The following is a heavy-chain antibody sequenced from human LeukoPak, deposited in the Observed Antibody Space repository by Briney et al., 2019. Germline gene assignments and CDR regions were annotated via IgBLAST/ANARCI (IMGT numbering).Heavy chain of an antibody. CDR1: GFTFSNYP. D-gene: IGHD3-16*01. V-gene: IGHV3-23*01. J-gene: IGHJ3*02. Sequence: GGSLRLSCTASGFTFSNYPINFVRQAPGKGLDWVSAISGSGTTIYYADAVRGRFTISRDNSKNTVYLQMNSLRAEDTALYYCVTKFYVSHRTHAFDIWGQGTMVTVSP. CDR2: ISGSGTTI. CDR3: VTKFYVSHRTHAFDI.